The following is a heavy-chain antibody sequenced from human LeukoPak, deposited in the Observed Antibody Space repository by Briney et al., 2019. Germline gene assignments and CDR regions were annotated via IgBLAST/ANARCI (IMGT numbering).Heavy chain of an antibody. D-gene: IGHD1-26*01. CDR1: GFTFSSYW. CDR2: ISGDGESN. V-gene: IGHV3-23*01. J-gene: IGHJ6*02. Sequence: GGSLRLSCAASGFTFSSYWMSWVRQAPGKGLEWVSAISGDGESNYHIDSVKGRFTISRDNSKNTLFLQMNSLRVDDTAVYYCARDMGVGATHYYFYGMEVWGQGTTVTVAS. CDR3: ARDMGVGATHYYFYGMEV.